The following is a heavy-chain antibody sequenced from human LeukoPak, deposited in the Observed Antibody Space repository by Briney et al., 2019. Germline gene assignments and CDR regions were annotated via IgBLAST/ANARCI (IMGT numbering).Heavy chain of an antibody. CDR2: ISDDGSNK. Sequence: GGSLGLSCAASGFTFSNYAMHWVRQAPGKGLEWVAAISDDGSNKFYSDSVKGRFAISRDNSKNTLYLQMNSLRAEDTAVYYCARNGYSYGSLDYFDYWGQGTLVTVSS. CDR1: GFTFSNYA. D-gene: IGHD5-18*01. J-gene: IGHJ4*02. CDR3: ARNGYSYGSLDYFDY. V-gene: IGHV3-30*09.